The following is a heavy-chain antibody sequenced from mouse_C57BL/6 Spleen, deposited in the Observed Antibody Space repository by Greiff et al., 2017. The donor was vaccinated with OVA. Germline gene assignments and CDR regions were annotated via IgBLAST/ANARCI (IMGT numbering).Heavy chain of an antibody. J-gene: IGHJ3*01. CDR2: IYPRDGST. D-gene: IGHD1-1*01. CDR1: GYTFTSYD. CDR3: ASHYGSTYRGFAY. V-gene: IGHV1-85*01. Sequence: QVQLQQSGPELVKPGASVKLSCKASGYTFTSYDINWVKQRPGQGLEWIGWIYPRDGSTKYNEKFKGKATLTVDTSSSTAYMERHSLTSEDSAVYFCASHYGSTYRGFAYWGQGTLVTVSA.